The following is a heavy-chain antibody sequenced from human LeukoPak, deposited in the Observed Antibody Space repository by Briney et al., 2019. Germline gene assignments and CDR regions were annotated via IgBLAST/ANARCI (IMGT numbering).Heavy chain of an antibody. D-gene: IGHD6-13*01. J-gene: IGHJ6*03. CDR3: ARLAALKAPYYHYYYMDV. CDR1: GFTFSSYW. Sequence: AGGSLRLSCAASGFTFSSYWMSWVRQAPGKGLEWVANIKQDGSEKYYVDSVKGRFTISRDNAKNSLYLQMNSLRAEDTAVYYCARLAALKAPYYHYYYMDVWGKGTTVTVSS. V-gene: IGHV3-7*01. CDR2: IKQDGSEK.